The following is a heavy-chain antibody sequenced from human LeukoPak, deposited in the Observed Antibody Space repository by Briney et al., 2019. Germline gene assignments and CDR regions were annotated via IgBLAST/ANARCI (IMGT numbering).Heavy chain of an antibody. CDR1: GFTFDDYA. CDR2: ISYDGSNK. Sequence: GGSLRLSCAASGFTFDDYAMHWVRQAPGKGLEWVAVISYDGSNKYYADSVKGRFTISRDNSKNTLYLQMNSLRAEDTAVYYCARDYYDSSGYYRTITWGQGTLVTVSS. V-gene: IGHV3-30*01. CDR3: ARDYYDSSGYYRTIT. J-gene: IGHJ5*02. D-gene: IGHD3-22*01.